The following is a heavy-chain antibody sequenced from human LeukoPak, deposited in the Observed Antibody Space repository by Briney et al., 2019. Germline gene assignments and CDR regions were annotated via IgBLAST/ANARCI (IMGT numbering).Heavy chain of an antibody. Sequence: GGPLRLSCAASGFTFSSYEMNWVRQAPGKGLEWVSYISASGSTIYYAESVKGRFTISRDNANTSLYLQMNSLRAEDTAIYYCAREGTGSDDSFNIWGQGTMVTVSS. CDR2: ISASGSTI. CDR1: GFTFSSYE. CDR3: AREGTGSDDSFNI. D-gene: IGHD7-27*01. V-gene: IGHV3-48*03. J-gene: IGHJ3*02.